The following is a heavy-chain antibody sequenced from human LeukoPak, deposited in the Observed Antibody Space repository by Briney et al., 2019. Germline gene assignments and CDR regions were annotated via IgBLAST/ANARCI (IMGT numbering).Heavy chain of an antibody. CDR1: GGSISSGSYY. CDR3: ARDRYYYDSSGYYDHWYFDL. CDR2: IYTSGST. J-gene: IGHJ2*01. D-gene: IGHD3-22*01. V-gene: IGHV4-61*02. Sequence: SQTLSLTCTVSGGSISSGSYYWSWIRQPAGKGLEWIGRIYTSGSTNHNPSLKTRVTISVDTSKNQFSLKLSSVTAADTAVYYCARDRYYYDSSGYYDHWYFDLWGRGTLVTVSS.